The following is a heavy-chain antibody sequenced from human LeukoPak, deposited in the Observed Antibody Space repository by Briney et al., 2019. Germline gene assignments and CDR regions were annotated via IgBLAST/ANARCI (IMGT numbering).Heavy chain of an antibody. D-gene: IGHD3-9*01. J-gene: IGHJ4*02. V-gene: IGHV1-18*01. CDR1: GYTFTSYG. CDR2: ISAYNGNT. CDR3: ARGGYDILTGLTPFDY. Sequence: ASVKVSCKASGYTFTSYGISWVRQAPGQGLEWMGWISAYNGNTNYAQKLQGRVTMTTDTSTSTAYMELRSLRSDDTAVYYCARGGYDILTGLTPFDYWGQGTLVTVSS.